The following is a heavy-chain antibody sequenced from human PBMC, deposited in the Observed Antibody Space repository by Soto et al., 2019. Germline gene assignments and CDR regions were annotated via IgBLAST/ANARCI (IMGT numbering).Heavy chain of an antibody. CDR3: ARDGYSGSYGLSLDYFDY. D-gene: IGHD1-26*01. V-gene: IGHV1-69*13. CDR1: GGTFSSYA. Sequence: GASVKVSCKASGGTFSSYAISWVRQAPRQGLEWMGGIIPIFGTANYAQKFQGRVTITADESTSTAYMELSSLRSEDTAVYYCARDGYSGSYGLSLDYFDYWGQGTLVTVSS. CDR2: IIPIFGTA. J-gene: IGHJ4*02.